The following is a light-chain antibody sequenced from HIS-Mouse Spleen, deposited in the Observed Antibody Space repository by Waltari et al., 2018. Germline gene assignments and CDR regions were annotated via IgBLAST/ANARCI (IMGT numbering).Light chain of an antibody. Sequence: SYVLTQPPSVSVAPGQTARITCGGNNIGSKSVHWYQQKPGRAPVLVVYDDSDRPSGIPEGFSGSNSGNTATLTISRVEAGDEADYYCQVWDSSSDHRVFGGGTKLTVL. CDR2: DDS. V-gene: IGLV3-21*02. J-gene: IGLJ3*02. CDR1: NIGSKS. CDR3: QVWDSSSDHRV.